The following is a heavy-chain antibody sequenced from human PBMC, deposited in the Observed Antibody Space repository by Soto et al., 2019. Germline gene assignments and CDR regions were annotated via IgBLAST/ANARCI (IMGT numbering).Heavy chain of an antibody. D-gene: IGHD2-2*01. J-gene: IGHJ4*02. Sequence: GESLKISCKGSGYSFSSYWIGGVRQMPGKGLEWMGIIYPGDSDTRYSPSFQGQVTISADKSISTAYLQWSSLKASDTAMYYCARLAVPAALSHRAIDYWGQGTLVTVSS. V-gene: IGHV5-51*01. CDR2: IYPGDSDT. CDR3: ARLAVPAALSHRAIDY. CDR1: GYSFSSYW.